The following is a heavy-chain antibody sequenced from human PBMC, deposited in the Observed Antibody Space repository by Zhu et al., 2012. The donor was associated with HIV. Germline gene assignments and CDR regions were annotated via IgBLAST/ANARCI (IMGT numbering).Heavy chain of an antibody. J-gene: IGHJ4*02. V-gene: IGHV4-38-2*02. D-gene: IGHD3-22*01. CDR2: IYHSGST. CDR3: ARVANRYYYDSSGYPQ. CDR1: GYSISSGYY. Sequence: QVQLRESGPGLVKPSETLSLTCTVSGYSISSGYYWGWIRQPPGKGLEWIGSIYHSGSTYYNPSLKSRVTISVDTSKNQFSLKLSSVTAADTAVYYCARVANRYYYDSSGYPQWGQGTLVTVSS.